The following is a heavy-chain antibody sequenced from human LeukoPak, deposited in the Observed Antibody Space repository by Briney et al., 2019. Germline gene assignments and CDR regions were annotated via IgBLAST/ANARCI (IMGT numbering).Heavy chain of an antibody. V-gene: IGHV3-9*01. CDR1: GFTFDDYA. D-gene: IGHD3-22*01. Sequence: QTGGSLRLSCAASGFTFDDYAMHWVRQAPGKGLEWVSGISWNSGSIGYADSVKGRFTISRDNAKNSLYLQMNSLRAEDTAVYYCARGWHDSNYYMDVWGKGTTVTVSS. CDR2: ISWNSGSI. J-gene: IGHJ6*03. CDR3: ARGWHDSNYYMDV.